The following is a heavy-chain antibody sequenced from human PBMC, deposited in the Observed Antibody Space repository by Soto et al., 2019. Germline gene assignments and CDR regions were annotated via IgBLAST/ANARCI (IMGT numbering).Heavy chain of an antibody. D-gene: IGHD6-19*01. CDR2: IKQDGSEK. J-gene: IGHJ4*02. Sequence: ESGGGLVQPGGSLRLSCAASGFTFSSYWMSWVRQAPGKGLEWVANIKQDGSEKYYVDSVKGRFTISRDNAKNSLYLQMNSLRAEDTAVYYCARWADTGYSSGWYYFDYWGQGTLVTVSS. CDR1: GFTFSSYW. CDR3: ARWADTGYSSGWYYFDY. V-gene: IGHV3-7*05.